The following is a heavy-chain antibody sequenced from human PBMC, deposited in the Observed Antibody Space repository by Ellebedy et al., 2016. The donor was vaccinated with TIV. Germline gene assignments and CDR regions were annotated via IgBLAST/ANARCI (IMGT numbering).Heavy chain of an antibody. CDR3: ARTVVPAAIYYYYMDV. CDR1: GFTFSDYY. CDR2: ISSSGSTI. D-gene: IGHD2-2*01. J-gene: IGHJ6*03. Sequence: GGSLRLSXAASGFTFSDYYMSWIRQAPGKGLEWVSYISSSGSTIYYADSVKGRFTISRDNAKNSLYLQMNSLRAEDTAVYYCARTVVPAAIYYYYMDVWGKGTTVTVSS. V-gene: IGHV3-11*01.